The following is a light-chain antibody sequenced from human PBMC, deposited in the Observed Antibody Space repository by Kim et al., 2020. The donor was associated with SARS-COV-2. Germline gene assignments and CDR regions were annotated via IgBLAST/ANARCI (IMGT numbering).Light chain of an antibody. V-gene: IGKV3-20*01. CDR3: QHYDTPPFT. CDR1: QTISHNY. J-gene: IGKJ5*01. Sequence: EIVLTQSPGTLSLSPGERVTLSCRASQTISHNYFDWYQQKPGQAPRLLIYGASSRATIVPDRISGSCAGTDFTLTISRLEPDYVAVYYCQHYDTPPFTFGQGTRLEIK. CDR2: GAS.